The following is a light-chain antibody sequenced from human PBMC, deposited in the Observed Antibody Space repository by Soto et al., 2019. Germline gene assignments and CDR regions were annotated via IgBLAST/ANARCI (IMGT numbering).Light chain of an antibody. CDR1: QSISNH. Sequence: DIQMTQSPSSLSASVEDRVIITCRASQSISNHLNWYQQNPGKAPKLLIFAASSLQSGVPSRFSGSSSGPDFTLTISSLQPDDFATYYCQHYNSYSEAFGQGTKVDIK. CDR3: QHYNSYSEA. V-gene: IGKV1-39*01. CDR2: AAS. J-gene: IGKJ1*01.